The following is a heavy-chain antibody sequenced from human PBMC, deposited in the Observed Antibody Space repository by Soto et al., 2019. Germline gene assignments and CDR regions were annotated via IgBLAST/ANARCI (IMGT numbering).Heavy chain of an antibody. V-gene: IGHV1-69*01. CDR1: GGTFSNYA. CDR3: ARDHRLTTGEIDC. J-gene: IGHJ4*02. Sequence: QVQLVQSGAEVKKPGSSVKVSCKASGGTFSNYAISWVRQAPGQGLEWMGGIVPMFGTATYVQKFQDRVKITADESTSTAYLELSSLRSEDTAVYYCARDHRLTTGEIDCWGPGTLVVVSS. D-gene: IGHD4-17*01. CDR2: IVPMFGTA.